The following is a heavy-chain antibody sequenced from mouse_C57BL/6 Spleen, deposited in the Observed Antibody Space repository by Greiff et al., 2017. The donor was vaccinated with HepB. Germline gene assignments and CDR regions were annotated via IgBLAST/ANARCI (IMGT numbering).Heavy chain of an antibody. V-gene: IGHV1-55*01. Sequence: VQLQQPGAELVKPGASVKMSCKASGYTFTSYWITWVKQRPGQGLEWIGDIYPGSGSTNYNEKFKSKATLTVDTSSSTAYMQRSSLTSEDSAVYYCAREDWDVGYFDYWGQGTTLTVSS. J-gene: IGHJ2*01. CDR2: IYPGSGST. CDR3: AREDWDVGYFDY. D-gene: IGHD4-1*01. CDR1: GYTFTSYW.